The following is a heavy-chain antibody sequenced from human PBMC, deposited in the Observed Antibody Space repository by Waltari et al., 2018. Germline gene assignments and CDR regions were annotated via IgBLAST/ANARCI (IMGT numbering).Heavy chain of an antibody. D-gene: IGHD6-6*01. CDR1: GFTFSTNA. J-gene: IGHJ4*02. V-gene: IGHV3-23*01. Sequence: EVQLLESGGGLVQPGGSLSLSCATSGFTFSTNAMTGVRQAPGKGLDWVSTSTSDDNTYYADSVKGRFTISRDNSKNTLYLQMNSLTAEDTAIYYCAKDLHYIAAADYWGQGTLVTVSS. CDR2: STSDDNT. CDR3: AKDLHYIAAADY.